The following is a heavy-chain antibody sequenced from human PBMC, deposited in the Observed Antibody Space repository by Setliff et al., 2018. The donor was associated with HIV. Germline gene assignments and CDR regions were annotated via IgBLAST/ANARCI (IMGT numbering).Heavy chain of an antibody. V-gene: IGHV4-34*01. D-gene: IGHD2-15*01. J-gene: IGHJ6*03. Sequence: PSETLSLTCAVYGGSFSGYHWNWIRQLQGKGLEWIGEINHSGRTNYNPSLKNRVTISVDTPKNQFSLKLRPVTAADTAMYYCARVSITYWYSIPTFYYYYMDVWGKGTKVTVSS. CDR1: GGSFSGYH. CDR2: INHSGRT. CDR3: ARVSITYWYSIPTFYYYYMDV.